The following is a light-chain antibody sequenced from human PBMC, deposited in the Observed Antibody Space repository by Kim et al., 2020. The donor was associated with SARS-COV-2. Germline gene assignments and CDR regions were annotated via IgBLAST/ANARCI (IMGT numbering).Light chain of an antibody. CDR3: QQYGRSSIS. Sequence: LSPGERAPLSCRASQSVSSYLAWYQQKPGQAPRLLIYGASNRATGISDRFSGSGSGTDFTLIISGLEPEDLAVYYCQQYGRSSISFGQGTRLEIK. V-gene: IGKV3-20*01. J-gene: IGKJ5*01. CDR2: GAS. CDR1: QSVSSY.